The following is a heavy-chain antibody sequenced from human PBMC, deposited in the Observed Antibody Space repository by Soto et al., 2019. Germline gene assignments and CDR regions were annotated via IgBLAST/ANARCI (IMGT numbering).Heavy chain of an antibody. J-gene: IGHJ4*02. CDR3: AKQGIEVAGTDYFDY. CDR1: GFIFRSYG. V-gene: IGHV3-30*18. Sequence: QVQLVESGGGVVQPGKSLRLSCAATGFIFRSYGIHWVRQAPGKGLEWVAVISHDGSNAYYADAVNGRFTISRDKARNTVYLQMNSLRGEDTAVYYCAKQGIEVAGTDYFDYWGQGALVTVAS. CDR2: ISHDGSNA. D-gene: IGHD6-19*01.